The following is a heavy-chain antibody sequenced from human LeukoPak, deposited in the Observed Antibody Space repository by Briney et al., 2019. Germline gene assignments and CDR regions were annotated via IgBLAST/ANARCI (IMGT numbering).Heavy chain of an antibody. CDR3: TTVPGVVVMVAATAYYGMDV. Sequence: GGSLRLSCTASGFTFSNAWMSWVRQAPGKGLEWVGRIKSKTDGGTTDYAAPVKGRFTISRDDSKNTLYLQMNSLETEDTAVYYCTTVPGVVVMVAATAYYGMDVWGQGTTVTVSS. D-gene: IGHD2-15*01. V-gene: IGHV3-15*01. CDR1: GFTFSNAW. J-gene: IGHJ6*02. CDR2: IKSKTDGGTT.